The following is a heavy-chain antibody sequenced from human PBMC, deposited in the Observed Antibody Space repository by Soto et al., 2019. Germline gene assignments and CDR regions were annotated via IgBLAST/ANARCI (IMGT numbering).Heavy chain of an antibody. D-gene: IGHD2-2*01. Sequence: ASVKVSCKGSGGTFSSYTISWVRQAPGQGLEWMGRIIPILGIANYAQKFQGRVTITADKSTSTAYMELSSLRSEDTAVYYCAREGMGYCSSTSCFVWGQGTLVTVSS. CDR1: GGTFSSYT. CDR3: AREGMGYCSSTSCFV. CDR2: IIPILGIA. J-gene: IGHJ4*02. V-gene: IGHV1-69*04.